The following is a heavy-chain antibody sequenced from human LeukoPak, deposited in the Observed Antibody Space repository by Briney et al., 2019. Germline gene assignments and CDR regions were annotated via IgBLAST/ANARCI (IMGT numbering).Heavy chain of an antibody. D-gene: IGHD1-26*01. J-gene: IGHJ6*02. CDR3: ARDPGGSYPRMGYYGVDV. CDR2: IYTSGST. CDR1: GGSISSGSYY. V-gene: IGHV4-61*02. Sequence: SQTLSLTCTVSGGSISSGSYYWSWIRQPAGKGLEWIGRIYTSGSTNYNPSLKSRVTISVDTSKNQFSLKLSSVTAADTAVYYCARDPGGSYPRMGYYGVDVWGQGTTVTVSS.